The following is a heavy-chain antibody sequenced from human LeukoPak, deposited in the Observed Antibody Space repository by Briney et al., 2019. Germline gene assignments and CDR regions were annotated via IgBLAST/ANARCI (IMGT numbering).Heavy chain of an antibody. V-gene: IGHV1-3*04. D-gene: IGHD6-19*01. CDR2: INTGNGDT. CDR3: AARPGIEVAGFDY. J-gene: IGHJ4*02. Sequence: ASVKVSCKGSGYTFIDYAVHWVRQARGQGLEWMAWINTGNGDTKFSQKFQGRVTITRDTSASTAYMELSSLGSEDTAVYYCAARPGIEVAGFDYWGQGTQVTVSS. CDR1: GYTFIDYA.